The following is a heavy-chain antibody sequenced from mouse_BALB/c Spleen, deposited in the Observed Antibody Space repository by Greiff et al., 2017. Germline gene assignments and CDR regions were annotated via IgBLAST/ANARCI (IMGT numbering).Heavy chain of an antibody. Sequence: VKLMESGAELMKPGASVKISCKATGYTFSSYWIEWVKQRPGHGLEWIGEILPGSGSTNYNEKFKGKATFTADTSSNTAYMQLSSLTSEDSAVYYCARRKLRGYFDVWGAGTTVTVSS. CDR2: ILPGSGST. CDR3: ARRKLRGYFDV. CDR1: GYTFSSYW. J-gene: IGHJ1*01. D-gene: IGHD1-1*01. V-gene: IGHV1-9*01.